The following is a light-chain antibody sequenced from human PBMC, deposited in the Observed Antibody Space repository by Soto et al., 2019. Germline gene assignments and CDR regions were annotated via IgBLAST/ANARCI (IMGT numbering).Light chain of an antibody. CDR2: DVS. V-gene: IGLV2-14*01. CDR1: SSDVGGYKY. J-gene: IGLJ2*01. CDR3: SSYTSSSTLGV. Sequence: QSVLTQPASVSGSPGQSITISCTGTSSDVGGYKYVSWYQQHPGKAPKLMIYDVSNRPSGVSNRFSGSKSGNTASLTISGLQDEDEADYYCSSYTSSSTLGVFGGGTKLTVL.